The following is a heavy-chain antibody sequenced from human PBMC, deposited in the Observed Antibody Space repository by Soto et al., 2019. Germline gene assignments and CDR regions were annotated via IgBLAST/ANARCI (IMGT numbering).Heavy chain of an antibody. CDR2: IIPIFGTA. D-gene: IGHD3-22*01. J-gene: IGHJ4*02. V-gene: IGHV1-69*01. CDR3: ARGGPIKDSSGYLLDDY. CDR1: GGTFSSYA. Sequence: QVQLVQSGAEVKKPGSSVKVSCKASGGTFSSYAISWVRQAPGQGLEWMGGIIPIFGTANYAQKFQGRVTITADESTSTAYMELSSLRSEDTAVSYCARGGPIKDSSGYLLDDYWGQGTLVTVSS.